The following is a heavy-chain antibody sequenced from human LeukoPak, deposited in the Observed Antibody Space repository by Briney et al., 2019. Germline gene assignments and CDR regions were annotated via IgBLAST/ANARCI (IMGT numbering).Heavy chain of an antibody. CDR2: IYYSGST. J-gene: IGHJ6*02. Sequence: SETLSLTCTVSGGSISSSSYYWGWIRQPPGKGLEWIGSIYYSGSTYYNPSLKSRVTISVDTSKNQFSLKLSSVTAADTAVYYCARDKGDSYGRLLYYYYGMDVWGQGTTVTVSS. D-gene: IGHD5-18*01. V-gene: IGHV4-39*02. CDR3: ARDKGDSYGRLLYYYYGMDV. CDR1: GGSISSSSYY.